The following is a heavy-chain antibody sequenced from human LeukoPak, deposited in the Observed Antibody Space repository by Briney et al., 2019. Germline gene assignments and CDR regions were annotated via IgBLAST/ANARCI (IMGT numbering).Heavy chain of an antibody. V-gene: IGHV4-38-2*02. D-gene: IGHD3-16*02. CDR3: ASFGYRPAYFDY. CDR1: GYSISSGYY. J-gene: IGHJ4*02. CDR2: IYHSGST. Sequence: RPSETLSLTRTASGYSISSGYYWGWIRQPPGKGLEWIGSIYHSGSTYYNPSLKSRVTISVDTSKNQFSLKLSSVTAADTAVYYCASFGYRPAYFDYWGQGTLVTVSS.